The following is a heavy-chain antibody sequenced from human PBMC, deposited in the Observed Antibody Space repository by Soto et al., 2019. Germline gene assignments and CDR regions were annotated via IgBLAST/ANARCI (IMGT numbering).Heavy chain of an antibody. CDR1: GYTLTELS. CDR2: FDPEDGDT. V-gene: IGHV1-24*01. CDR3: ATGPFAEAPGHFGWLLFPGLRFDY. Sequence: QVQLVQSGAEVKKPGASVKVSCKVSGYTLTELSMHWVRQAPGKGLEWMGGFDPEDGDTIYAQKFQGRVTMTEDTSTDTAYMELSSLRSEDTAVYYCATGPFAEAPGHFGWLLFPGLRFDYWGQGTLVTVSS. J-gene: IGHJ4*02. D-gene: IGHD3-9*01.